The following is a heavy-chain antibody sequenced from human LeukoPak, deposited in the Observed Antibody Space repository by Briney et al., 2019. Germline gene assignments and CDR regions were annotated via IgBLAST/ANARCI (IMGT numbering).Heavy chain of an antibody. J-gene: IGHJ4*02. D-gene: IGHD4-17*01. CDR1: GFTFSSYS. CDR3: ASPPGETTVTRGGDY. V-gene: IGHV3-48*01. Sequence: GGSLRLSCAASGFTFSSYSMSWVRQAPGKGLEWVSYISSSSSTIYYADSVKGRFAISRDNAKNSLYLQMNSLRAEDTAVYYCASPPGETTVTRGGDYWGQGTLVTVSS. CDR2: ISSSSSTI.